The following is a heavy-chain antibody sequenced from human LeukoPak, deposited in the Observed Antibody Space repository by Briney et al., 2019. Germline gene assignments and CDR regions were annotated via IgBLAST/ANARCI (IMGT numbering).Heavy chain of an antibody. Sequence: GGSLRLSCAASGFTFSSYSMYWVRQAPGKGLEWVSYISSSSSTIYYADSVKGRFTISRDNAKNSLYLQMNSLRAEDTAVYYCARVGIRAFDYWGQGTLVTVSS. V-gene: IGHV3-48*01. CDR1: GFTFSSYS. CDR2: ISSSSSTI. J-gene: IGHJ4*02. D-gene: IGHD2-15*01. CDR3: ARVGIRAFDY.